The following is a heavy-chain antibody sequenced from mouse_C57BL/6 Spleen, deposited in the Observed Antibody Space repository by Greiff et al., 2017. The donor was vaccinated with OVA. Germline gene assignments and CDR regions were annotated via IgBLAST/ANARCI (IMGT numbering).Heavy chain of an antibody. D-gene: IGHD2-3*01. CDR2: IYPGIGST. V-gene: IGHV1-55*01. CDR3: ARWDGYSVAMDY. CDR1: GYTFTSYW. Sequence: QVQLQQPGAELVKPGASVKMSCKASGYTFTSYWITWVKQRPGQGLEWIGDIYPGIGSTNYNEKFKSKATLTVDTSSSTAYMQLSSLTSEDSAVYYCARWDGYSVAMDYWGQGTSVTVSS. J-gene: IGHJ4*01.